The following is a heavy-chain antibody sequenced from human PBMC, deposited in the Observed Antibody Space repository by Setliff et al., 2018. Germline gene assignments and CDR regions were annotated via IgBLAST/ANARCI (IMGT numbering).Heavy chain of an antibody. CDR1: GLTFNSYA. J-gene: IGHJ4*02. CDR2: VSVSGDNT. V-gene: IGHV3-23*01. Sequence: GGSLRLSCAASGLTFNSYAMSWVRQAPGKGLEWVSTVSVSGDNTYYTDSVKGRFTTSRDNSKNTRSLQMSSLRTEDTAIYFCAGQGPIFGSGLIPGFDQWGQGTMVTVSS. CDR3: AGQGPIFGSGLIPGFDQ. D-gene: IGHD3-3*01.